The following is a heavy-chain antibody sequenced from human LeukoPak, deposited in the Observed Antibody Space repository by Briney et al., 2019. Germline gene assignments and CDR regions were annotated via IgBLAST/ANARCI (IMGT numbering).Heavy chain of an antibody. J-gene: IGHJ4*02. CDR2: ISSGSSYT. CDR3: AGGGDRYKYEPMAD. CDR1: GFTFSDYY. V-gene: IGHV3-11*05. D-gene: IGHD5-24*01. Sequence: GGSLRLSCAASGFTFSDYYMSWIRQAPGKRLEWVSYISSGSSYTNYADSVKGRVTISRDNATNSLYLQMSSLRAEGTAVYYCAGGGDRYKYEPMADWGQGTLVSVSS.